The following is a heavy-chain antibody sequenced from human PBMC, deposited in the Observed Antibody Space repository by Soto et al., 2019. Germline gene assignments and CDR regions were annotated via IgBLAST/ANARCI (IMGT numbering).Heavy chain of an antibody. CDR1: GGSMSRGGQS. CDR3: ARAPPGPSPRWDV. D-gene: IGHD3-16*01. J-gene: IGHJ6*02. CDR2: IYYTGSS. V-gene: IGHV4-30-2*01. Sequence: QVVLQESGPGLVKPSQTLSLTCAVSGGSMSRGGQSWSWIRQPPGKGLEWLGFIYYTGSSYYNPSLTSRVTLSVDRSKNQFYLHLTSVTAADTAMYFCARAPPGPSPRWDVWGQGTTVTVSS.